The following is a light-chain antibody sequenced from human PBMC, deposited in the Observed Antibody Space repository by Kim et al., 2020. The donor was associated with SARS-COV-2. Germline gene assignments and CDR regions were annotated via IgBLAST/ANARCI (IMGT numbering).Light chain of an antibody. CDR2: DAS. Sequence: EIVLTQSPATLSLSPGERATLSYRASQSVSSYLAWYQQKPGQAPRLLIYDASNRATGIPARFSGSGSGTDFTLTISSLEPEDFAVYYCQQRSTWTFGQGTKVDIK. CDR3: QQRSTWT. V-gene: IGKV3-11*01. CDR1: QSVSSY. J-gene: IGKJ1*01.